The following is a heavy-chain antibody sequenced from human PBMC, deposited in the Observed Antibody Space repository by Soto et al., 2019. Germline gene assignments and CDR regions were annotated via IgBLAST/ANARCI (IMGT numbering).Heavy chain of an antibody. V-gene: IGHV3-49*03. CDR3: TSVNDFWSGYYTPDYYYYYMDV. CDR2: IRSKAYGGTT. Sequence: GGSLRLSCTASGFTFGDYAMSWFRQAPGKGLEWVGFIRSKAYGGTTEYAASVEGRFTISRDDSKSIAYLQMNSLKTEDTAVYYCTSVNDFWSGYYTPDYYYYYMDVWGKGTTVTVSS. J-gene: IGHJ6*03. CDR1: GFTFGDYA. D-gene: IGHD3-3*01.